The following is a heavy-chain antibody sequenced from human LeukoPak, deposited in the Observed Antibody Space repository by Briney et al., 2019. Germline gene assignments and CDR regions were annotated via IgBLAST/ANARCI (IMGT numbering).Heavy chain of an antibody. Sequence: GESLKISFQASGYRFTNYWNGWVRPMPGKGLGWMGIIYPGDSDTRYSPSFQGQVTISADKSISTAYLQWSSLKASDSAMYYCARQRGYGSGPLDYWGQGTLVTVSS. V-gene: IGHV5-51*01. CDR1: GYRFTNYW. CDR2: IYPGDSDT. J-gene: IGHJ4*02. CDR3: ARQRGYGSGPLDY. D-gene: IGHD3-10*01.